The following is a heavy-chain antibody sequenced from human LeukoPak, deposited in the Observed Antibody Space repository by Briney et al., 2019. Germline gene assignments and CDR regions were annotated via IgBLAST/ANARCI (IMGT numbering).Heavy chain of an antibody. Sequence: GGSLSLSCEGFTFTFSNHAMTWVRQAPGKGLEWVSSINGRGDNRYYADSVKGRFTISRDNSKNTLFLEMNSLRVEDTAVYYGARGALDAVGGVISPPLAFDIWGQGTLVTVSS. CDR2: INGRGDNR. CDR1: TFTFSNHA. CDR3: ARGALDAVGGVISPPLAFDI. J-gene: IGHJ3*02. V-gene: IGHV3-23*01. D-gene: IGHD3-10*01.